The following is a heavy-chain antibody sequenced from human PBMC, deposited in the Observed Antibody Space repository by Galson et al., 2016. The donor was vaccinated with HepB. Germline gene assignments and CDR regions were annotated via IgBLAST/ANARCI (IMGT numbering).Heavy chain of an antibody. CDR1: EFTFSSYW. CDR2: IKGDGSKI. CDR3: ARDRNYYDGSSYYDVFDI. D-gene: IGHD3-22*01. V-gene: IGHV3-7*03. J-gene: IGHJ3*02. Sequence: SLRLSCAASEFTFSSYWMTWVRQAPGKGLEWIANIKGDGSKIQYVDSVRGRFTISRENVKNLLYLQMNSLRAEETAVYYCARDRNYYDGSSYYDVFDIWGQGTMVTVSS.